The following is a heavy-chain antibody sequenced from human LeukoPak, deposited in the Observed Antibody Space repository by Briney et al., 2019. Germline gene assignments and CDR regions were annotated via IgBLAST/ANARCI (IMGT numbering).Heavy chain of an antibody. V-gene: IGHV3-23*01. Sequence: GGSLRLFCAASAFTFSSYAMSWFRQAPAKGLEWVSAISCSGGSTYYEHSVKSRFTISRDNSKNTLYLQMNSLRAADTAVYYCAKEGYGGNAIDYWGQGTLVTVSS. CDR1: AFTFSSYA. CDR3: AKEGYGGNAIDY. J-gene: IGHJ4*02. CDR2: ISCSGGST. D-gene: IGHD4-23*01.